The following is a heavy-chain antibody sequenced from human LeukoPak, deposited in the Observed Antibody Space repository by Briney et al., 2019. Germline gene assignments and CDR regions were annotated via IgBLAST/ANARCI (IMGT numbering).Heavy chain of an antibody. CDR2: FYASRST. CDR1: VGSLSSGNYY. V-gene: IGHV4-61*02. J-gene: IGHJ3*02. CDR3: ARLAAAHDDAFDI. D-gene: IGHD6-13*01. Sequence: SETLSLTCTVSVGSLSSGNYYWSWIRQPAATGLEWIGRFYASRSTNYNPSLKSRVTISVDTSKNQFSLKLSSVTAADTAVYYCARLAAAHDDAFDIWGQGTMVTVSS.